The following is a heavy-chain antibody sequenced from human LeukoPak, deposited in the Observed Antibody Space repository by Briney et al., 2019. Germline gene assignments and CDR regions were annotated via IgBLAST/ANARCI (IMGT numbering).Heavy chain of an antibody. CDR1: GFTFDDYA. D-gene: IGHD3-22*01. CDR3: AKDKGPIVVVSVAFDI. CDR2: ISWNSGSI. V-gene: IGHV3-9*01. Sequence: GRSLRLSCAASGFTFDDYAMQWVRQAPGKGLEWVSGISWNSGSIGYADSVKGRFTISRDNAKNSLYLQMNSLRAEDTALYYCAKDKGPIVVVSVAFDIWGQGTMVTVSS. J-gene: IGHJ3*02.